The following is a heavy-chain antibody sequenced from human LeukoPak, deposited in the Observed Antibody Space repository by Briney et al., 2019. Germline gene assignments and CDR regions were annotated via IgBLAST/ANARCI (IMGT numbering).Heavy chain of an antibody. CDR1: GFTFSSYA. J-gene: IGHJ4*02. CDR2: ISYDGSNK. CDR3: AKPARTDYADY. Sequence: GGSLRLSCAASGFTFSSYAMHWVRQAPGKGLEWVAVISYDGSNKYYADSVKGRFTISRDNSKNTLYLQMNSLRAEDTAVYYCAKPARTDYADYWGQGTLVTVSS. V-gene: IGHV3-30*04. D-gene: IGHD1-1*01.